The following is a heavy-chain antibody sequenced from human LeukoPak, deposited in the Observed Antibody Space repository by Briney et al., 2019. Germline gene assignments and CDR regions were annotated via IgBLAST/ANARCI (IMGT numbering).Heavy chain of an antibody. CDR1: GFTFSSYA. CDR2: ISSSSSTI. D-gene: IGHD6-13*01. Sequence: GGSLRLSCAASGFTFSSYAMSWVRQAPGKGLEWVSYISSSSSTIYYADSVKGRFTISRDNAKNSLYLQMNSLRAEDTAVYYCASSLAAAGTGAYYYYYCMDVWGKGTTVTVSS. V-gene: IGHV3-48*01. CDR3: ASSLAAAGTGAYYYYYCMDV. J-gene: IGHJ6*03.